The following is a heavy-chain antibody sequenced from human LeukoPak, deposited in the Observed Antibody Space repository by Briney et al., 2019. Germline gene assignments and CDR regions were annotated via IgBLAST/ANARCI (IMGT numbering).Heavy chain of an antibody. V-gene: IGHV3-30*18. J-gene: IGHJ4*02. CDR2: IPYDGGNQ. CDR3: TKIDDGFNLGFFDY. D-gene: IGHD5-24*01. CDR1: GFNFRSYG. Sequence: GGSPRLSCAASGFNFRSYGMHWVRQVPGKGLEWVAGIPYDGGNQYYGDSVRGRFTISRDNSKNTLHLQMNSLRAEDTAVYYCTKIDDGFNLGFFDYWGQGSLVIVSS.